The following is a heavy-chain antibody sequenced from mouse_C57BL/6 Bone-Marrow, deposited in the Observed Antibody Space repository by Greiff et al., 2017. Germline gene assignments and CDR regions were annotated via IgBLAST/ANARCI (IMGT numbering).Heavy chain of an antibody. Sequence: QVQLKQPGAELVKPGASVKLSCKASGYTFTSYWMHWVKQRPGQGLEWIGMIHPNSGSTNYNEKFKSKATLTVDKSSSTAYMQLSSLTSEDSAVYYCARKGDYYGSGFAYWGQGTLVTVSA. CDR2: IHPNSGST. D-gene: IGHD2-1*01. J-gene: IGHJ3*01. CDR1: GYTFTSYW. V-gene: IGHV1-64*01. CDR3: ARKGDYYGSGFAY.